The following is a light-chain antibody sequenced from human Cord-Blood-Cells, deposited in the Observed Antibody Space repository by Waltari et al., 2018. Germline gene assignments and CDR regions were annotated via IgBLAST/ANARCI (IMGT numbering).Light chain of an antibody. CDR1: QSVSSY. Sequence: EIVLTQSPATLSLSPGVRATLSCSASQSVSSYLAWYQQKPGQAPRLLIYYASNRATGIPARFSGSGSGTDFTLTISSLEPEDFAVYYCQQRSNWPPFTFGPGTKVDIK. J-gene: IGKJ3*01. CDR3: QQRSNWPPFT. CDR2: YAS. V-gene: IGKV3-11*01.